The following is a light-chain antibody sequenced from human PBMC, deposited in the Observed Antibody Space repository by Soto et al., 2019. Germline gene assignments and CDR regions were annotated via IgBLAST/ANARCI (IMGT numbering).Light chain of an antibody. J-gene: IGKJ4*01. CDR1: QAISDY. CDR3: QQFHSWPRT. Sequence: DIQMTQSPSSLSASVGDRVSITCRASQAISDYLAWFQQKPGKAPKSLIYRASTLQGGVPSRFRGSGSGTYFTLTINSLQPEDFATYYCQQFHSWPRTFGGGTRAEIK. CDR2: RAS. V-gene: IGKV1-16*01.